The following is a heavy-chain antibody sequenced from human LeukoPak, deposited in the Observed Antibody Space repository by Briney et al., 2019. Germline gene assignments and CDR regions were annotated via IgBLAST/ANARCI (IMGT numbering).Heavy chain of an antibody. D-gene: IGHD2-21*02. CDR1: GFTFDDYA. J-gene: IGHJ4*02. Sequence: SLRLSCSASGFTFDDYAVSWFRQATGKGLGWVGFIRSKAFGGTPVYAAYVRGTFTISRDDSTSIAHLKMLSLKPEDTDVYYCTRKMVTVHYYWGKEGLVAV. CDR2: IRSKAFGGTP. V-gene: IGHV3-49*03. CDR3: TRKMVTVHYY.